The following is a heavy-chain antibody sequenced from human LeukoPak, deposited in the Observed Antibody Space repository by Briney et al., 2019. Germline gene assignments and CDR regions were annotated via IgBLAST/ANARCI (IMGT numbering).Heavy chain of an antibody. D-gene: IGHD4/OR15-4a*01. CDR3: ARDTVVKTTTHFDY. V-gene: IGHV3-30*04. CDR2: IAYDGSNK. Sequence: GGSLRLSCAASGFTFSTYAMHWVRQAPGKGLEWVAVIAYDGSNKYYADSVKGRFTISRDNSKNTLYLQMNSLRAEDTAVYYCARDTVVKTTTHFDYWGQGTLVTVPS. CDR1: GFTFSTYA. J-gene: IGHJ4*02.